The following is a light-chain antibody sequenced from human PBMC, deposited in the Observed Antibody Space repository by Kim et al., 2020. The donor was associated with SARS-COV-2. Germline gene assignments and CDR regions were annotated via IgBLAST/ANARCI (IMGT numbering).Light chain of an antibody. CDR2: DAS. CDR3: LQYGNSPPYT. Sequence: SPGDRATLSCGASQTINTNYLAWYQQKPGLAPRLLVYDASTRATGVPDRFSGSGSGTDFTLTISTLEPEDFAVYYWLQYGNSPPYTFGRGTKLEI. V-gene: IGKV3D-20*01. J-gene: IGKJ2*01. CDR1: QTINTNY.